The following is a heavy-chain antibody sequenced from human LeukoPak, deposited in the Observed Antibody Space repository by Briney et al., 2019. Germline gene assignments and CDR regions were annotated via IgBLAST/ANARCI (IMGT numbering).Heavy chain of an antibody. CDR1: GFTFSTYS. CDR2: ISPSSGDI. CDR3: ARVGLQYYYDSPDASDI. J-gene: IGHJ3*02. Sequence: PGGSLRLSCVVSGFTFSTYSMNWVRQAPGKGLEWISYISPSSGDIYYAASVRGRFTISRDNVKNPLFLQMDSLTVEDTAVYYCARVGLQYYYDSPDASDIWGQGTMVTVSS. V-gene: IGHV3-21*05. D-gene: IGHD3-22*01.